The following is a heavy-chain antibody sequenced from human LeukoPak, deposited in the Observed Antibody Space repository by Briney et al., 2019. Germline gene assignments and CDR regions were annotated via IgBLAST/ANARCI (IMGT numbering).Heavy chain of an antibody. CDR3: ARDGLSGSGSGGYYYYGMDV. J-gene: IGHJ6*02. CDR1: GGSISSYY. CDR2: IYTSGST. V-gene: IGHV4-4*07. Sequence: PSETLSLTCTVSGGSISSYYWSWIRQPAGKGLEWIGRIYTSGSTNYNPSLKSRVTMSVDTSKNQFFLKLSSVTAADTAVYYCARDGLSGSGSGGYYYYGMDVWGQGTTVTVSS. D-gene: IGHD3-10*01.